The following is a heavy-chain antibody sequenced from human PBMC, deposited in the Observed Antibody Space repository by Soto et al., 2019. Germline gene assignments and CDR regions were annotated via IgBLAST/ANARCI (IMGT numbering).Heavy chain of an antibody. D-gene: IGHD6-25*01. Sequence: QVQLQESGPGLVKPSETLSLTCTVSGGSISSYYWSWIRQPPGKGLEWIGYIYYSGSTNYNPSLKSRVTISVDTSKNQFSLKLSSVTAADTAVYYCARPHGGSSGWDNWFDPWGQGTLVTVS. J-gene: IGHJ5*02. CDR1: GGSISSYY. CDR3: ARPHGGSSGWDNWFDP. CDR2: IYYSGST. V-gene: IGHV4-59*01.